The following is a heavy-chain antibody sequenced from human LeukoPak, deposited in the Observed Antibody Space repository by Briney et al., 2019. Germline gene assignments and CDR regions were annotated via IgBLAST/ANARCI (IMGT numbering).Heavy chain of an antibody. CDR3: ARDGTSSWYGGWFDP. V-gene: IGHV3-20*04. D-gene: IGHD6-13*01. Sequence: GGSLRLSCAASGFTFDDYGMSWVRQPPGKGLEWVSGINWNGGSTGYADSVKGRFTISRDNAKNSLYLQMNSLRAEDTALYYCARDGTSSWYGGWFDPWGQGTLVTVSS. J-gene: IGHJ5*02. CDR1: GFTFDDYG. CDR2: INWNGGST.